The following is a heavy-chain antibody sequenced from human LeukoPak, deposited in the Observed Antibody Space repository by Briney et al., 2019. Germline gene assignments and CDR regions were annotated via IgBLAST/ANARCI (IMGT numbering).Heavy chain of an antibody. J-gene: IGHJ4*02. CDR3: ARGPYMVRGVNLVLDY. Sequence: GGSLRLSCAASGFTFSSYAMSWVRQAPGKGLEWVSSISSSSSYIYYADSVKGRFTISRDNAKNSLYLRMNSLRAEDTAVYYCARGPYMVRGVNLVLDYWGQGTLVTVSS. CDR2: ISSSSSYI. CDR1: GFTFSSYA. V-gene: IGHV3-21*01. D-gene: IGHD3-10*01.